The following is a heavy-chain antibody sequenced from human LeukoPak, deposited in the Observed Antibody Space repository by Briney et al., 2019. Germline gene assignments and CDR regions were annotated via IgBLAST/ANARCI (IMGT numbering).Heavy chain of an antibody. V-gene: IGHV4-34*01. CDR3: ARGSGYGAFDI. CDR2: INHSGST. J-gene: IGHJ3*02. Sequence: SETLSLTCAVYGVSFSGYYWSWIRQPPGKGLEWIGEINHSGSTNYNPSLKGRVTISVDTSKNQFSLKPSSVTAADTAVYYCARGSGYGAFDIWGQGTMVTVSS. D-gene: IGHD3-22*01. CDR1: GVSFSGYY.